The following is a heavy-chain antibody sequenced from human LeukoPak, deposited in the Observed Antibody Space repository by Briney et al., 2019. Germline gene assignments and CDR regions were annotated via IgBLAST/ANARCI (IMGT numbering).Heavy chain of an antibody. V-gene: IGHV3-64D*06. CDR3: VKATYYYGSGSYEIYYYGMDV. D-gene: IGHD3-10*01. CDR1: GFPFSSYA. CDR2: ISSNGGST. J-gene: IGHJ6*02. Sequence: GGSLRLSCSASGFPFSSYAMHWVRQAPGKGLEYVSAISSNGGSTYYADSVKGRFTISRDNSKNTLYLQMSSLRAEDTAVYYCVKATYYYGSGSYEIYYYGMDVWGQGTTVTVSS.